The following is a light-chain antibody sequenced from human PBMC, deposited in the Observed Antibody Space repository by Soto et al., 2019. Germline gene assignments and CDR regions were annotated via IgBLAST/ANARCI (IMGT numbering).Light chain of an antibody. V-gene: IGKV3-11*01. CDR2: DAS. J-gene: IGKJ4*01. CDR3: QQRSNWPPLT. CDR1: QTVGSY. Sequence: EIVLTQSPATLSLSPGDRATLSCRASQTVGSYLVWYQQKPGQAPRLLISDASNRATGIPARFSGSGSGTDFPLTISSLEPEDFAVYYCQQRSNWPPLTFGGGTKVEI.